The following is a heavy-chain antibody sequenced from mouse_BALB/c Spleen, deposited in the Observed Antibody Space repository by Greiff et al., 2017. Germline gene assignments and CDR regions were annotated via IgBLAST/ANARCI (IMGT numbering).Heavy chain of an antibody. D-gene: IGHD4-1*01. CDR1: GYTFSSYW. V-gene: IGHV1-9*01. J-gene: IGHJ4*01. CDR3: ARSNWDDYYAMDY. CDR2: ILPGSGST. Sequence: VQLQQSGAELMKPGASVKISCKATGYTFSSYWIEWVKQRPGHGLEWIGEILPGSGSTNYNEKFKGKATFTADTSSNTAYMQLSSLTSEDSAVYYCARSNWDDYYAMDYWGQGTSVTVSS.